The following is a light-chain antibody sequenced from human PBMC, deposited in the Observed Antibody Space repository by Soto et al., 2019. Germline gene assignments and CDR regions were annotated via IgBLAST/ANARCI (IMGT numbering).Light chain of an antibody. V-gene: IGKV3-11*01. CDR3: QQRSNWPLT. CDR1: QSVSSY. Sequence: EMVLTQSPATLSLSPGERATLSCRASQSVSSYFAWYPQKPGQAPRLLLYDPSTRATGIPARFSGSGSGTDFTLTINSLEHEDFAVYYCQQRSNWPLTFGGRTKVEIK. CDR2: DPS. J-gene: IGKJ4*01.